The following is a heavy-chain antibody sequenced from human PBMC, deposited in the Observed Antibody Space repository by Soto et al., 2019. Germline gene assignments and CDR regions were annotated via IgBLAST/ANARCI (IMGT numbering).Heavy chain of an antibody. CDR2: ISSSSSYI. J-gene: IGHJ3*02. D-gene: IGHD3-22*01. V-gene: IGHV3-21*01. CDR3: AKGPVPYYYDSSGYYYGDDAFDI. CDR1: GFTFSSYS. Sequence: PGGSLRLSCAASGFTFSSYSMNWVRQAPGKGLEWVSSISSSSSYIYYADSVKGRFTISRDNSKNTLYLQMNSLRAEDTAVYYCAKGPVPYYYDSSGYYYGDDAFDIWRQGTMVTVSS.